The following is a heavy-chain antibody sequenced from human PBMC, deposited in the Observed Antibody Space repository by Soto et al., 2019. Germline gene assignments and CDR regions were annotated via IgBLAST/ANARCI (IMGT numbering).Heavy chain of an antibody. CDR3: ASRSSGAFDT. J-gene: IGHJ3*02. V-gene: IGHV1-18*01. CDR1: GYTFTSFG. Sequence: QVHLVQSGAEVKKPGASVQVSCKASGYTFTSFGIGWVRQAPGQGLDWMGGVSAYNGNTNYAQNLQGRVTMTTDTLTSRAYIQLMSPSPDDTALYYCASRSSGAFDTWGQGTMVTVSS. CDR2: VSAYNGNT. D-gene: IGHD1-26*01.